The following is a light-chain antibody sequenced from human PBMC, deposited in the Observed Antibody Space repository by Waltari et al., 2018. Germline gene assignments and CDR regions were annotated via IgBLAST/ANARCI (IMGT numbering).Light chain of an antibody. Sequence: IVLTQSPATLSLSPGERATLSCRASQSVSSYLAWYQQKPGQVPRLLIYDASSRATGIPARFSGSGSGTDFTLTISTLEPEDFAVYYCQQRSNWITFGQGTRLEIK. J-gene: IGKJ5*01. V-gene: IGKV3-11*01. CDR1: QSVSSY. CDR3: QQRSNWIT. CDR2: DAS.